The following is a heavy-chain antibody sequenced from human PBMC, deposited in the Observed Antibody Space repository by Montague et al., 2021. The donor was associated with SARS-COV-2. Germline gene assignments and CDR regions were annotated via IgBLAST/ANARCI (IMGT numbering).Heavy chain of an antibody. V-gene: IGHV6-1*01. Sequence: CAISRDSVSSNGGAWNWIRQSPSRGLEWLGRTYYRSKWFYDYAVSLKSRLTIKPDTSKNQFSLLLNSVTPEDTAVYYCASDIGSAGIYYYYGMDVWGQGTTVTVSS. CDR3: ASDIGSAGIYYYYGMDV. D-gene: IGHD3-10*01. CDR2: TYYRSKWFY. J-gene: IGHJ6*02. CDR1: RDSVSSNGGA.